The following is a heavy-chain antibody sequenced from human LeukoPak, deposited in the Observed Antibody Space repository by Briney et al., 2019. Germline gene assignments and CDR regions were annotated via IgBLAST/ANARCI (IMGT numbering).Heavy chain of an antibody. CDR3: ARDNDLLRYFDWPLDY. Sequence: GGSLRLSCEGSGFTFSSYTMIWVRQAPGKGLEWLTSISSTSSYIYYADSVKGRFTISRDNAKNSLYLQMNSLRAEDTAVYYCARDNDLLRYFDWPLDYWGQGTLVTVSS. V-gene: IGHV3-21*01. CDR2: ISSTSSYI. CDR1: GFTFSSYT. D-gene: IGHD3-9*01. J-gene: IGHJ4*02.